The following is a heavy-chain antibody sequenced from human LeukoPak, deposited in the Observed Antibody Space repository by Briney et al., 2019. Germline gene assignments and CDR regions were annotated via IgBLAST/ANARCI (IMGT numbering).Heavy chain of an antibody. J-gene: IGHJ4*02. CDR2: IMPLFNTA. CDR1: GGTFSSYS. V-gene: IGHV1-69*05. CDR3: ARAHFGELDY. Sequence: ASVKVSCKASGGTFSSYSITWVRQAPGQGLEWMGGIMPLFNTANYAQQFQGRVTITTDESTSTAYMELSSLRSEDTAVYYCARAHFGELDYWGQGTLVTVSS. D-gene: IGHD3-10*01.